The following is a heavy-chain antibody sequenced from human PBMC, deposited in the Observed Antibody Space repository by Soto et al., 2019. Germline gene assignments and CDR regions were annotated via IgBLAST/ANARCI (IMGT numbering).Heavy chain of an antibody. J-gene: IGHJ4*02. CDR1: GFSLSTSGVG. D-gene: IGHD3-16*01. CDR2: IYWDDAK. V-gene: IGHV2-5*02. Sequence: QITLKESGPTLVKPTQTLTLTCTFSGFSLSTSGVGVGWIRQPPGKALEWLARIYWDDAKHYSPSLKSRLTITKDTSKNQAVPIKTDMNPVDPPTYYLAPKGGGDRILDYWGQGTLVTVSS. CDR3: APKGGGDRILDY.